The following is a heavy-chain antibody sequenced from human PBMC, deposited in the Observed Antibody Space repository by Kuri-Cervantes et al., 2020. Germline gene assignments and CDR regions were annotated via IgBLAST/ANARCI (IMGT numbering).Heavy chain of an antibody. J-gene: IGHJ3*02. CDR2: ISSDGNNQ. Sequence: GESLKISCAASGFTFSSYGMHWVRQAPGKGLEWVAVISSDGNNQYYAESVKGRFTISRDNSKNTLYLQMNSLRAEDTAVYYCAREQYYYDSSGYYKATYDAFDIWGQGTMVTVSS. CDR3: AREQYYYDSSGYYKATYDAFDI. D-gene: IGHD3-22*01. CDR1: GFTFSSYG. V-gene: IGHV3-30*03.